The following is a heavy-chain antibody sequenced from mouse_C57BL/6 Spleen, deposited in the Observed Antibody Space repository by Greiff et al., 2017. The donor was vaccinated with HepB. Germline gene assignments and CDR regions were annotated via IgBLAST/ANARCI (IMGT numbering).Heavy chain of an antibody. D-gene: IGHD2-4*01. Sequence: EVQLVESGPGLAKPSQTLSLTCSVTGYSITSDYWNWIRKFPGNKLEYMGYISYSGSTYYNTSLKSRISITRDTSKNQYYLQLNSVTTDDTATYYCARSPYDYDGYWYFDVWGTGTTVTVSS. V-gene: IGHV3-8*01. CDR3: ARSPYDYDGYWYFDV. CDR1: GYSITSDY. J-gene: IGHJ1*03. CDR2: ISYSGST.